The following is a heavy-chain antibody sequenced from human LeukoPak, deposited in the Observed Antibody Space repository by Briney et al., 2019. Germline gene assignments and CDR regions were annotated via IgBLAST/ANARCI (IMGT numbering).Heavy chain of an antibody. CDR2: ISYDGSNK. Sequence: PGGSLRLSCAASGFTFSSYAMHWVRQAPGKGLEWVAVISYDGSNKYYADSVKGRFTISRDNSKNTLYLQMNSLRAEDTAVYYCARDSRYYYDSSGYYSDAFDIWGQGTMVTVSS. V-gene: IGHV3-30-3*01. CDR1: GFTFSSYA. CDR3: ARDSRYYYDSSGYYSDAFDI. J-gene: IGHJ3*02. D-gene: IGHD3-22*01.